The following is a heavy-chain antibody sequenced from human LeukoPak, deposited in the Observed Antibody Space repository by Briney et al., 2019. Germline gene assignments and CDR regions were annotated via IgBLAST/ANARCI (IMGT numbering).Heavy chain of an antibody. J-gene: IGHJ4*02. CDR2: IYYSGNT. D-gene: IGHD3-9*01. Sequence: SETLSLTCTVSGGSISTYSWSWLRQPPGKGLEWIGYIYYSGNTNYNPSLKSRVTISVDTSKNQFSLKLSSVSAADTAGYYCARVRLVGYDILTGYYSFDYWGQGTLVTVSS. CDR3: ARVRLVGYDILTGYYSFDY. CDR1: GGSISTYS. V-gene: IGHV4-59*01.